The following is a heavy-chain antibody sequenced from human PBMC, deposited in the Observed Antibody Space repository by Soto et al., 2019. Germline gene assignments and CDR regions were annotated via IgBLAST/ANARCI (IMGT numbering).Heavy chain of an antibody. J-gene: IGHJ6*02. CDR2: ISPYNGTT. CDR3: ARDEDDFWSGSDYYYYGMDV. D-gene: IGHD3-3*01. CDR1: GYTFTTYG. Sequence: ASVKVSCKASGYTFTTYGISWVRQAPGQGLEWMGWISPYNGTTKYAEKFQGRVTMTTDTSTSTAYMELRSLRSDDTAVYYCARDEDDFWSGSDYYYYGMDVWGQGTTVTVSS. V-gene: IGHV1-18*04.